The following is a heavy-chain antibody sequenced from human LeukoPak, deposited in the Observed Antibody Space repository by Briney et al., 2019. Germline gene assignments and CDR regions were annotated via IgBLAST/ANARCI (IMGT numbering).Heavy chain of an antibody. CDR1: GFTFSSYG. CDR2: ISYDGSNE. CDR3: AKDDSQHYYDSSGYYVFDY. V-gene: IGHV3-30*18. D-gene: IGHD3-22*01. J-gene: IGHJ4*02. Sequence: GGSLRLSCAASGFTFSSYGMHWVRQALGKGLEWVAVISYDGSNEYYADSVKGRFTISRDNSKNTLYLQMNSLRAEDTAVYYCAKDDSQHYYDSSGYYVFDYWGQGTLVTVSS.